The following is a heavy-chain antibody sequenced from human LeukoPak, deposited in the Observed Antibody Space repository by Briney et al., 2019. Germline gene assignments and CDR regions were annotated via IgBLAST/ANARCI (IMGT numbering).Heavy chain of an antibody. CDR1: GYTFTSYY. V-gene: IGHV1-46*01. Sequence: ASVKVSCKASGYTFTSYYMHWVRQAPGQGLEWMGIINPSGGSTSYAQKFQGRVTMTRDTSTSTVYMELSSLRSEDTAAYYCAREITMVPYYYFYMDVWGKGTTVTISS. D-gene: IGHD3-10*01. J-gene: IGHJ6*03. CDR3: AREITMVPYYYFYMDV. CDR2: INPSGGST.